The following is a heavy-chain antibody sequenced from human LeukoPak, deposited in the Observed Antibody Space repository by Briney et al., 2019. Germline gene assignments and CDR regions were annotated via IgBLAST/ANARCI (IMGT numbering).Heavy chain of an antibody. CDR1: GCTFTSYA. Sequence: RGLLRLSCAAPGCTFTSYAMSWVRQAPGKGLGWVSALSGRGGSTYYADSVKGRFTISGDNSKTTLYLQMNSPRAEDTAVYYCAKVFYGYEYYFDYWGQGTLVTVSS. CDR3: AKVFYGYEYYFDY. V-gene: IGHV3-23*01. D-gene: IGHD2/OR15-2a*01. J-gene: IGHJ4*02. CDR2: LSGRGGST.